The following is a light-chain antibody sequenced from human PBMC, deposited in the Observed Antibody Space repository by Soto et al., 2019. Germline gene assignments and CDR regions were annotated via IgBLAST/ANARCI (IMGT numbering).Light chain of an antibody. V-gene: IGKV3-11*01. Sequence: EIVLPQSPATLSLSPGERATLSCRASQSVSNYLAWYQQKPGQAPRLLISDASNRATGIPARFSGSGSGADFTITISSLEPEDFAVYYCQQRSNWPLTFGGGTKVEI. CDR3: QQRSNWPLT. CDR2: DAS. CDR1: QSVSNY. J-gene: IGKJ4*01.